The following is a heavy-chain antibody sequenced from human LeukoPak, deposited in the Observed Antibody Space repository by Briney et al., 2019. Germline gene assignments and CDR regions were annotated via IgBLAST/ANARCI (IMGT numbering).Heavy chain of an antibody. D-gene: IGHD3-9*01. J-gene: IGHJ6*02. CDR3: AREGPSYYDILTDPSYYYGMDV. Sequence: GGSLRLSCAASGFTFSSYAMSWVRQAPGKGLEWVSAISGSGGSTYYADSVKGRFTISRDNSKNTLYLQMNSLRAEDTAVYYCAREGPSYYDILTDPSYYYGMDVWGQGTTVTVSS. CDR2: ISGSGGST. CDR1: GFTFSSYA. V-gene: IGHV3-23*01.